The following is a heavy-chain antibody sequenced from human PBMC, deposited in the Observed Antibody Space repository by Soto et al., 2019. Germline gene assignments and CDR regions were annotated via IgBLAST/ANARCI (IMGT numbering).Heavy chain of an antibody. V-gene: IGHV3-21*01. J-gene: IGHJ6*02. D-gene: IGHD2-2*01. CDR1: RIQFSTYS. CDR3: ARETDIVVVATTNGMDV. CDR2: ITSSSGYI. Sequence: GGSLRLSCAAARIQFSTYSMNWVRQAPGKGLEWVSLITSSSGYIYYADSVKGRFTISRDNAKNSLYLQMNSLRAEDTAVYYCARETDIVVVATTNGMDVWGQGTTVTVSS.